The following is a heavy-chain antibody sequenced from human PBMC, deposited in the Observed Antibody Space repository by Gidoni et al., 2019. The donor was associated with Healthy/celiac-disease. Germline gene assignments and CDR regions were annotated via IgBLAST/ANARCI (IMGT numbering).Heavy chain of an antibody. CDR3: ARGGYSGYDPLDY. Sequence: QVQLVESGGGVVQPGRSLRLSCAASGFTFSSYGMHWVRQAPGKGLEWVAVIWYDGSNKYYADSVKGRFTISRDNSKNTLYLQMNSLRAEDTAVYYCARGGYSGYDPLDYWGQGTLVTVSS. CDR2: IWYDGSNK. CDR1: GFTFSSYG. V-gene: IGHV3-33*01. J-gene: IGHJ4*02. D-gene: IGHD5-12*01.